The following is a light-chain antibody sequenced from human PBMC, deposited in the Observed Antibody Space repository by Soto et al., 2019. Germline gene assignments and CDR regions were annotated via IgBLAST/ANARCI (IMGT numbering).Light chain of an antibody. J-gene: IGLJ2*01. Sequence: QPVLTQPASVSGSPGQSITISCTGTSSDVGAYNYVSWYQHHPGKAPKLMIYDVSNRPSGVSNRFSGSKSGNTASLTISGLPAEDEADYYCNSFTTSSTLVFGGGTKLTVL. CDR2: DVS. CDR3: NSFTTSSTLV. V-gene: IGLV2-14*03. CDR1: SSDVGAYNY.